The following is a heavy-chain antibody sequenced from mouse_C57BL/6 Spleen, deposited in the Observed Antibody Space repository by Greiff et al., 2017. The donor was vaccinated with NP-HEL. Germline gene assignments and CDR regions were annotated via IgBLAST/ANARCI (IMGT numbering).Heavy chain of an antibody. D-gene: IGHD2-4*01. J-gene: IGHJ1*03. V-gene: IGHV1-64*01. CDR1: GYTFTSYW. CDR3: ARIHDYDVDWYFDV. Sequence: QVQLQQPGAELVKPGASVKLSCKASGYTFTSYWMHWVKQRPGQGLEWIGMIHPNSGSTNYNEKFKSKATLTVDKSSSTAYMQLSSLTSEDSAVYYCARIHDYDVDWYFDVWGTGTTVTVSS. CDR2: IHPNSGST.